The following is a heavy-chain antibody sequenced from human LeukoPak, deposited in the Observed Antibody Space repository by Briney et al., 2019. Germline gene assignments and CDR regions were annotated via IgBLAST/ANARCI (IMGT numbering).Heavy chain of an antibody. CDR3: ARDLGSGYSYGRDGMDV. J-gene: IGHJ6*04. V-gene: IGHV1-69*13. CDR1: GGTFSSYA. D-gene: IGHD5-18*01. CDR2: IIPIFGTA. Sequence: SVKVSCKASGGTFSSYAISWVRQAPGQGLEWMGGIIPIFGTANYAQKFQGRVTITADESTSTAYMELSSLRSEDTAVYYCARDLGSGYSYGRDGMDVWGKGTTVTVSS.